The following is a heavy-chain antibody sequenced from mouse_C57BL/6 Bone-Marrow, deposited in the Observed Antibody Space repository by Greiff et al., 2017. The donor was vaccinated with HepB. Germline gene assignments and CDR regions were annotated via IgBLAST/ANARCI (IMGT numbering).Heavy chain of an antibody. V-gene: IGHV1-59*01. Sequence: QVQLQQPGAELVRPGTSVKLSCKASGYTFTSYWMHWVKQRPGQGLEWIGVIDPSDSYTNYNQKFKGKATLTVDTSSSTAYMQLRSLTSEDSAVYYCARSKGSYYGSSSFAYWGQGTLVTVSA. CDR1: GYTFTSYW. CDR2: IDPSDSYT. D-gene: IGHD1-1*01. CDR3: ARSKGSYYGSSSFAY. J-gene: IGHJ3*01.